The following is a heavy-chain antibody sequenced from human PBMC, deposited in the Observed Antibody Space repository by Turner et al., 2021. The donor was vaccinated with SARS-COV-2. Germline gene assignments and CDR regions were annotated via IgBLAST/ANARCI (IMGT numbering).Heavy chain of an antibody. D-gene: IGHD3-22*01. CDR2: IYYSGST. J-gene: IGHJ6*02. CDR3: AGEEVVFRASHTLYYYGMDV. V-gene: IGHV4-39*01. Sequence: QLQLQESGPGLVKPSETLSLTCTVSGGSISSSRYYWGWIRQPPGKGLEWLGSIYYSGSTYYNPSLKSRVTISVDTSKNQFSLKLSYVTAADTAVYYCAGEEVVFRASHTLYYYGMDVWGQGTTVTVSS. CDR1: GGSISSSRYY.